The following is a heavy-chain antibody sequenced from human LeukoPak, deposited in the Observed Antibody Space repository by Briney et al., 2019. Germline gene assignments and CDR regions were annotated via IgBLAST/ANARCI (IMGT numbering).Heavy chain of an antibody. V-gene: IGHV1-8*01. D-gene: IGHD2-15*01. J-gene: IGHJ4*02. CDR1: GYTFTSYD. CDR3: ARGVRCSGGSCYGFDY. Sequence: GASVKVSCKASGYTFTSYDINWVRQATGQGLEWMGWMNPNSGNTGYAQKFQGRVTMTRNTSISTACMELSSLRSEDTAVYYCARGVRCSGGSCYGFDYWGQGTLVTVSS. CDR2: MNPNSGNT.